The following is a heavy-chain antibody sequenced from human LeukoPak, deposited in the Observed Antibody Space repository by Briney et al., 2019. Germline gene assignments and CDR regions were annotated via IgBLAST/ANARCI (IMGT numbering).Heavy chain of an antibody. D-gene: IGHD1-26*01. CDR2: IRSKAYGGTT. V-gene: IGHV3-49*04. CDR1: GFTFGDYA. Sequence: PGGSLRLSCTASGFTFGDYAMSWVRQAPGKGLEWVGFIRSKAYGGTTEYAASVKGRFTISRDDSNSIADLQMNSLKTEDTGVYYCGRGLTVVGAKYYFDYWGQGTLVTVSS. J-gene: IGHJ4*02. CDR3: GRGLTVVGAKYYFDY.